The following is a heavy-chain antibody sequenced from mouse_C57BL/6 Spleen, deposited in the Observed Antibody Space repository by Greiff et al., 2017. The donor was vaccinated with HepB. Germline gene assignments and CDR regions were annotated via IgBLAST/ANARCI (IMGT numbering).Heavy chain of an antibody. J-gene: IGHJ2*01. CDR1: GYTFTSYG. V-gene: IGHV1-81*01. CDR3: ARPSTVVPFDY. D-gene: IGHD1-1*01. Sequence: VQLQQSGAELARPGASVKLSCKASGYTFTSYGISWVKQRTGQGLEWIGEIYPRSGNTYYNEKFKGKATLTADKSSSTAYMELRSLTSEDSAVYFCARPSTVVPFDYWGQGTTLTVSS. CDR2: IYPRSGNT.